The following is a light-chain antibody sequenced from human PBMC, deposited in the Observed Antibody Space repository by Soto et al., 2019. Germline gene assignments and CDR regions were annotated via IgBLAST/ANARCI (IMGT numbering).Light chain of an antibody. CDR1: RSVNRRY. CDR2: RAS. V-gene: IGKV3-20*01. Sequence: EIVLTQSPGTVSLSPGERVTLSCRASRSVNRRYLGCYQQKPGQAPRLIIYRASSRATGVPGRFSGSGSEADFLLTIRGLGPEDSAVYYCQQDGSTPLTFGGRTKVEIK. CDR3: QQDGSTPLT. J-gene: IGKJ4*01.